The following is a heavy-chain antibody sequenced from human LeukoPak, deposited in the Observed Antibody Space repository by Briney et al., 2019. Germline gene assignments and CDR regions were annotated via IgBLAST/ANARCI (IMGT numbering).Heavy chain of an antibody. J-gene: IGHJ5*02. V-gene: IGHV4-59*12. CDR1: GDSMSRYY. CDR3: ARPPYYDSSGYQFDP. D-gene: IGHD3-22*01. CDR2: ISNTGGT. Sequence: SETLSLTCTVSGDSMSRYYWNWIRQPPGKGLEWIGYISNTGGTNYNPSPKSRVTISVDTSKNQFSLKLSSVTAADTAVYYCARPPYYDSSGYQFDPWGQGTLVTVSS.